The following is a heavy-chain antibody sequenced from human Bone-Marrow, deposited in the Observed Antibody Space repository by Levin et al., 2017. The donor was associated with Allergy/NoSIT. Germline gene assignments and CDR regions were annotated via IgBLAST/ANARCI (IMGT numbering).Heavy chain of an antibody. V-gene: IGHV1-69*06. CDR3: ARGGRGGYNLYYYYYYGMDV. D-gene: IGHD5-24*01. CDR1: GGTFSSYA. CDR2: IIPIFGTA. J-gene: IGHJ6*02. Sequence: ASVKVSCKASGGTFSSYAISWVRQAPGQGLEWMGGIIPIFGTANYAQKFQGRVTITADKSTSTAYMELSSLRSEDTAVYYCARGGRGGYNLYYYYYYGMDVWGQGTTVTVSS.